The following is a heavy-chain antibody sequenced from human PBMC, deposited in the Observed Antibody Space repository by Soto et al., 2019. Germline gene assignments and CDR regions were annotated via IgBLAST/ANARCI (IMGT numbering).Heavy chain of an antibody. V-gene: IGHV1-18*01. CDR2: ISANNGDT. Sequence: QVQLVQSGAEVKKPGASVKVSCKASGYTFTSHGISWVRQAPGQGLEWMGWISANNGDTNYAQKCQGRATATTDTSTSTGYMEVRSLRSEDTAVYYCARMVRGSNIDDYHYMDVWGKGTTVTVSS. CDR1: GYTFTSHG. D-gene: IGHD3-10*01. CDR3: ARMVRGSNIDDYHYMDV. J-gene: IGHJ6*03.